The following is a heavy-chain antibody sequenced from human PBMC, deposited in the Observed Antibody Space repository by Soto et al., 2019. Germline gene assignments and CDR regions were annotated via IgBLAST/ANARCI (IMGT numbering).Heavy chain of an antibody. V-gene: IGHV3-23*01. J-gene: IGHJ4*02. D-gene: IGHD3-16*01. CDR3: ARDPDAYLSLWGYDY. CDR1: GFAFSYYA. CDR2: VSATGATT. Sequence: EVHLLESGGGLVQPGGSLRISCAASGFAFSYYAMNWVRQAPGKGLEWVAHVSATGATTHYADSVKGRFTISRDNSKNTLFLQMNSLRAEDTALYYCARDPDAYLSLWGYDYWGQGTLVTASS.